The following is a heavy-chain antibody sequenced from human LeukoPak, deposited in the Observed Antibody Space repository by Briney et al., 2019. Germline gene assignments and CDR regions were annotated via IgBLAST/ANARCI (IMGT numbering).Heavy chain of an antibody. CDR1: GFTFSNE. J-gene: IGHJ4*02. V-gene: IGHV3-48*03. Sequence: GGSLRLSCAASGFTFSNEMNWVRQAPGKGLEWVSYIGSSGSTIYYADSVKGRFTISRDNAKNSLYLQMNSLRAEDTAVYYCARAIPQNFLGNWGQGTLVTVSS. CDR3: ARAIPQNFLGN. CDR2: IGSSGSTI. D-gene: IGHD2/OR15-2a*01.